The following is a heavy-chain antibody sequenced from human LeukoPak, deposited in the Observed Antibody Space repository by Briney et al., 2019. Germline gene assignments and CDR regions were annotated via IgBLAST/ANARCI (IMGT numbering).Heavy chain of an antibody. CDR3: ARRKGTNFDY. Sequence: SETLSLTCTVSGGFISSSSYYWGWIRQPPGKGLEWIGSIYYSGSTYYNPSLKSRVTISVDTSKNQFSLKLSSVTAADTAVYYCARRKGTNFDYWGQGTLVTVSS. CDR1: GGFISSSSYY. V-gene: IGHV4-39*01. CDR2: IYYSGST. D-gene: IGHD1-1*01. J-gene: IGHJ4*02.